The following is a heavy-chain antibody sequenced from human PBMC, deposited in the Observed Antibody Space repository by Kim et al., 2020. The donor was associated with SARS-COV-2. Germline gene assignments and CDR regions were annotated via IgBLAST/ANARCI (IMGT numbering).Heavy chain of an antibody. CDR2: IYYSGST. D-gene: IGHD5-12*01. V-gene: IGHV4-39*07. J-gene: IGHJ4*02. CDR3: ARGGYGATWN. CDR1: GGSISGSSYY. Sequence: SETLSLTCTVSGGSISGSSYYWGWIRQPPGKGLEWIGSIYYSGSTYYNPSLTSRVTISVDTSKNQFSLNLSSVTAADTAVYYCARGGYGATWNWGQGTLVTVSS.